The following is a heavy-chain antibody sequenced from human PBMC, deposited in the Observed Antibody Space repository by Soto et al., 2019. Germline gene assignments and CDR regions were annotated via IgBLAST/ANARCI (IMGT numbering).Heavy chain of an antibody. D-gene: IGHD3-22*01. CDR3: AVGGNYLFMYV. V-gene: IGHV1-46*01. J-gene: IGHJ3*01. CDR2: INHDGGDT. CDR1: GYTFTRYF. Sequence: ASIQVSCKAVGYTFTRYFFHCWRRPPRERLQWMGIINHDGGDTSYEQQFKGRVIMTRDTSTRTVYMEMSSLRSADTAVDYCAVGGNYLFMYVW.